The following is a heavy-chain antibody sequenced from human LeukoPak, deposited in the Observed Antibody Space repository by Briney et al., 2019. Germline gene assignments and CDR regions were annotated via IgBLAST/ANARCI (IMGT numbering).Heavy chain of an antibody. V-gene: IGHV1-18*01. Sequence: GASVKVSCKASGYTFTSYGISWVRQAPGQGLEWMGWISAYNGNTNYAQKLQGRVTMTTDTSTSTAYMELRSLRSDDTAVYYCASSPYYYDSSGYLDVWGKGTTVTVSS. J-gene: IGHJ6*03. CDR2: ISAYNGNT. D-gene: IGHD3-22*01. CDR1: GYTFTSYG. CDR3: ASSPYYYDSSGYLDV.